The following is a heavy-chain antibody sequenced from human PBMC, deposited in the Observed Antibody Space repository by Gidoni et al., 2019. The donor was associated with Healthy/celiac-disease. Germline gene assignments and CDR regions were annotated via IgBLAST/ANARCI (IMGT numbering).Heavy chain of an antibody. J-gene: IGHJ4*02. CDR3: AMGGYYDSSVYYHY. CDR1: GYSFTSYW. D-gene: IGHD3-22*01. Sequence: EVQLVQSGAEVKKPGESLKISCKGSGYSFTSYWIGWVRQMPGKGLELMGIIFPGDSDTKYSPSLQGQVTSSADKYINTAYLQWSSLKASYTAMYYCAMGGYYDSSVYYHYWGQGSLVTVSS. V-gene: IGHV5-51*01. CDR2: IFPGDSDT.